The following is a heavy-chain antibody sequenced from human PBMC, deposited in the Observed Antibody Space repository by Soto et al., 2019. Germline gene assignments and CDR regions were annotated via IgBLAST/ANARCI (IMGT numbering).Heavy chain of an antibody. Sequence: GGSLRLSCAASGFTFSSYAMHWVRQAPGKGLEWAAVISYDGSNKYYADSVKGRFTISRDNSKNTLYLQMNSLRAEDTAVYYCAREYHQYSSSCTFDYWGQGTLVTVSS. D-gene: IGHD6-13*01. CDR1: GFTFSSYA. CDR3: AREYHQYSSSCTFDY. CDR2: ISYDGSNK. J-gene: IGHJ4*02. V-gene: IGHV3-30-3*01.